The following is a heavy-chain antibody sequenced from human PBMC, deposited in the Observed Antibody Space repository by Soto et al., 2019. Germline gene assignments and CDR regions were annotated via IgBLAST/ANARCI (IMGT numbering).Heavy chain of an antibody. J-gene: IGHJ4*02. D-gene: IGHD2-15*01. Sequence: QVQLVQSGAEVKKPGSSVKVSCKASGGTFSSYAISWVRQAPGQGLEWMGGNIPIFGTANYAQKFQGRVTITADESTSTAYMELSSLRSEDTAVYYCAANLGYCSGGSCPHIDYWGQGTLVTVSS. CDR3: AANLGYCSGGSCPHIDY. CDR1: GGTFSSYA. V-gene: IGHV1-69*01. CDR2: NIPIFGTA.